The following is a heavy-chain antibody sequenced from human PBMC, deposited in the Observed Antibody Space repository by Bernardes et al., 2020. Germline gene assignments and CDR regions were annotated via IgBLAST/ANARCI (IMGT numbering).Heavy chain of an antibody. CDR2: IHNSGSS. Sequence: SETLSLTCTVSGGSISSSSYYWGWIRQPPGKGLEWIGSIHNSGSSYYNPSLKSRVTISVDTSKNQFSLELTSVTAADTAVYYCARHEGSDTAMVFYWGQGTLVTVSS. V-gene: IGHV4-39*01. CDR1: GGSISSSSYY. CDR3: ARHEGSDTAMVFY. J-gene: IGHJ4*02. D-gene: IGHD5-18*01.